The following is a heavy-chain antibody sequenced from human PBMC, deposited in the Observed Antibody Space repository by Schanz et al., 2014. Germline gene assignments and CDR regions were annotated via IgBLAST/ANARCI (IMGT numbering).Heavy chain of an antibody. D-gene: IGHD5-12*01. Sequence: EVQLVESGGGLVQPGESLRLSCAASGFSFSNYWMSWVRQAPGKGLEWVANIGYDGSEKYYVDSVKGRFTISRDNANNSLFLRMNSLRAEDTAVYYCARVDSGYDSHLYYYYYYMDVWGKGTTVTVSS. CDR3: ARVDSGYDSHLYYYYYYMDV. J-gene: IGHJ6*03. CDR2: IGYDGSEK. V-gene: IGHV3-7*03. CDR1: GFSFSNYW.